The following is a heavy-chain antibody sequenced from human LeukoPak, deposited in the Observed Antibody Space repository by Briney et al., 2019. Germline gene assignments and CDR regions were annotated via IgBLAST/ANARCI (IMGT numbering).Heavy chain of an antibody. CDR2: MSNSGTTV. CDR1: GFTFSDYH. D-gene: IGHD3-16*02. V-gene: IGHV3-11*01. Sequence: KSGGSLRLSCAASGFTFSDYHMSWIRQAPGKGLEWVSYMSNSGTTVYHADSVKGRFTISRDNAKKSLYLQMNSLRAEDTAVYYCATRGTYHDYWGQGTLVTVSS. J-gene: IGHJ4*02. CDR3: ATRGTYHDY.